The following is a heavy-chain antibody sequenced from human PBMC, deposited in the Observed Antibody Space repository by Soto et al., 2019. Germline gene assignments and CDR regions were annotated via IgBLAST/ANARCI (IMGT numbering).Heavy chain of an antibody. J-gene: IGHJ6*02. D-gene: IGHD6-19*01. CDR2: ISGSGGRP. V-gene: IGHV3-23*01. CDR3: ARDDQYSSGWYPSYYYYGMDV. Sequence: GGSLRLSCAASGFTFTTYTMSWVRQAPGKGLEWVSVISGSGGRPSYADSVQGRFTISRDNSKNTLYLQMNSLRAEDTAVYYCARDDQYSSGWYPSYYYYGMDVWGQGTTVTVSS. CDR1: GFTFTTYT.